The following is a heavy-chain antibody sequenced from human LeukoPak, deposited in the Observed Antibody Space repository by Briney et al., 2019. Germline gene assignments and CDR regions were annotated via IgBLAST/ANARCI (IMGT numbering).Heavy chain of an antibody. J-gene: IGHJ4*02. Sequence: SGGSLRLSCAASGFTFSSYAMSWVRQAPGKGLEWVAVISYDGSNKYYADSVKGRFTISRDNSKNTLYLQMNSLRAEDTAVYFCARDVGYSYGFLTVPYYFDYWGQGTLVTVSS. D-gene: IGHD5-18*01. CDR3: ARDVGYSYGFLTVPYYFDY. CDR1: GFTFSSYA. V-gene: IGHV3-30*04. CDR2: ISYDGSNK.